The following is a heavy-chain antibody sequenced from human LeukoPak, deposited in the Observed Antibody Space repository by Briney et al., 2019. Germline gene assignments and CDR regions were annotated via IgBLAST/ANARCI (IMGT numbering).Heavy chain of an antibody. CDR3: AKIGYCSSTSCPWDDAFDI. V-gene: IGHV3-30*18. J-gene: IGHJ3*02. CDR1: GFTFSSYG. Sequence: GGSLRLSCAASGFTFSSYGMHWVRQAPGKGLEWVAVISYDGSNKYYADSVKGRFTISRDNSKNTLYLQMNSLRAEDTAVYYCAKIGYCSSTSCPWDDAFDIWGQGTMVTVSS. D-gene: IGHD2-2*01. CDR2: ISYDGSNK.